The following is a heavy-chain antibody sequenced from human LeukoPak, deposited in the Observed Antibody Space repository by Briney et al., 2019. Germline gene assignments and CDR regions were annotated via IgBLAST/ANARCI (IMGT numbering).Heavy chain of an antibody. V-gene: IGHV4-4*07. D-gene: IGHD3-10*01. CDR1: DTSINTYY. CDR2: IYTTGTT. Sequence: PSETLSLTCTVSDTSINTYYWSWIRQPAGKGLEWIGHIYTTGTTNYNPSLKSRVTMSIDTSKNQFSLNLRSVTAADTAVYYCAKVAKYYYGSETYFFFDYWGQGTLVTVSS. CDR3: AKVAKYYYGSETYFFFDY. J-gene: IGHJ4*02.